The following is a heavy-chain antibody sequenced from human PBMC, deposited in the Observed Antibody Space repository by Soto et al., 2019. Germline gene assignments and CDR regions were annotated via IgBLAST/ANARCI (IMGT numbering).Heavy chain of an antibody. D-gene: IGHD3-10*01. CDR1: GFTFSSYA. V-gene: IGHV3-30-3*01. CDR2: ISYDESSK. Sequence: GGSLRLSCAASGFTFSSYAMHWVRQAPGKGLEWVALISYDESSKYYADSVKGRFTISRDNSKNTLYLQMNSLRAEDTAVYYCARDRYYGSGRVFDYWGQGTLVTVSS. CDR3: ARDRYYGSGRVFDY. J-gene: IGHJ4*02.